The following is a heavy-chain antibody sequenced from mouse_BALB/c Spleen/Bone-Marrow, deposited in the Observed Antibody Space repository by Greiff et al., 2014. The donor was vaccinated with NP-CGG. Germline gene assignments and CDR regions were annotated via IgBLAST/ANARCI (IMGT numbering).Heavy chain of an antibody. Sequence: EVQLVESGGGLVPPGGSRKLSCAASGFTFSDYGMAWVRQAPGKGPEWVAFISNLAYSIYYADTVTGRFTISRENAKNTLYLEMSSLRSEDTAMYYCAREGGAMDYWGQGTSVTVSS. V-gene: IGHV5-15*02. CDR2: ISNLAYSI. CDR1: GFTFSDYG. J-gene: IGHJ4*01. CDR3: AREGGAMDY.